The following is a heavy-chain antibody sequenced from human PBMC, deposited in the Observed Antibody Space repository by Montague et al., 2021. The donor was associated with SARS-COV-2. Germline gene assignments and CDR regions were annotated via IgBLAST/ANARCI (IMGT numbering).Heavy chain of an antibody. CDR2: YSYSGTT. CDR3: WRPVVRGVPKAFDI. CDR1: GGSITSNYYC. J-gene: IGHJ3*02. Sequence: SETLSLTCTVSGGSITSNYYCWSMRQPPGEGVVWGSNYSYSGTTFINLPPMSRGTISVDATKKHFYLHLTSVTAAAAAVYYCWRPVVRGVPKAFDIWGQGALVTVSS. D-gene: IGHD3-10*01. V-gene: IGHV4-39*02.